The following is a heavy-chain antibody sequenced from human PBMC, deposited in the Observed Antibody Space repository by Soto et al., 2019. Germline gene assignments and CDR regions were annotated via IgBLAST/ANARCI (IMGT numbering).Heavy chain of an antibody. J-gene: IGHJ6*02. CDR2: ISGSGGST. CDR3: AAETGTTPDYYYGMDV. CDR1: GFTFNSSA. Sequence: XXSLRLSCAASGFTFNSSAMGWVRQAPGKGLEWVSAISGSGGSTYYADSVKGRFTISRDNSKNTLYLQMNSLRAEDTAVYYCAAETGTTPDYYYGMDVWGQGTTVTVSS. D-gene: IGHD1-7*01. V-gene: IGHV3-23*01.